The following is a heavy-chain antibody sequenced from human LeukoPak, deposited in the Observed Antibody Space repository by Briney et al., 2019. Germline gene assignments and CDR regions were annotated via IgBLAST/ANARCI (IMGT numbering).Heavy chain of an antibody. J-gene: IGHJ3*02. CDR2: ISSSSSYI. CDR1: RFTFSSYS. D-gene: IGHD2-2*02. CDR3: AKDPGNIVVVPAAIAFDI. Sequence: GGSLRLSCAASRFTFSSYSMNWDRQAPGKGLEWVSSISSSSSYIYYADSVKGRFTISRDNSKNTLYLQMNSLRAEDTAVYYCAKDPGNIVVVPAAIAFDIWGQGTMVTVSS. V-gene: IGHV3-21*04.